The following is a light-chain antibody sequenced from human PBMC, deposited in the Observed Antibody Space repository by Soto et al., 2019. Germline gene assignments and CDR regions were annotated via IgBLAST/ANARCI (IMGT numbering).Light chain of an antibody. Sequence: ENVLTQSPGTLSLSPGERSTLSCRASQTVYNGFLAWYQQKPGQAPRLLIYGASSRATGIPDRFSGSGSGTDFTLTISSLEAEDFAVYYCQQYDSSSRTFGQGTKVDIK. CDR1: QTVYNGF. CDR2: GAS. CDR3: QQYDSSSRT. J-gene: IGKJ1*01. V-gene: IGKV3-20*01.